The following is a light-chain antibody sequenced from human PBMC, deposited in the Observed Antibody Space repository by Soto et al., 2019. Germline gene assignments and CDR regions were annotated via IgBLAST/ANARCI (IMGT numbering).Light chain of an antibody. CDR3: GSYAGGNNWV. CDR2: EVS. V-gene: IGLV2-8*01. J-gene: IGLJ3*02. CDR1: SSDVGGYNY. Sequence: QSALTQPPSASGSPGQSVTISCTGTSSDVGGYNYVSWYQQHPGKAPKLMIYEVSNRPSGVPDRFSGSKSGNTASLTVSGLKAEDEADYNCGSYAGGNNWVFGGGTKVTVL.